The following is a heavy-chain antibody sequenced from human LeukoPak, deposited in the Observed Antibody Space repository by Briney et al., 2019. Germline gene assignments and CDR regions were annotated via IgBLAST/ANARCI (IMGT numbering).Heavy chain of an antibody. CDR2: FSGSGGRT. Sequence: GGSLRLSCAASGFTFNSYAMSWVRQAPGKGLEWVSTFSGSGGRTYYADSVKGRFTISRDNSKNTLYLQMNSLRAEDTAVYYCAKDDHCGGDCYSSWGQGTLVTVSS. V-gene: IGHV3-23*01. D-gene: IGHD2-21*02. J-gene: IGHJ4*02. CDR1: GFTFNSYA. CDR3: AKDDHCGGDCYSS.